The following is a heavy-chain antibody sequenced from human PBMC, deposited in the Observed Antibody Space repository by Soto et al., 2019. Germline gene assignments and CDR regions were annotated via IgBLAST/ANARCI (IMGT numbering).Heavy chain of an antibody. Sequence: SETLSLTCTVSDGSISSSSYYWGWIRQPPGKGLEWIGSIYYSGSTYYNPSLKSRVTISVDTSKNQFSLKLSSVTAADTAVYYCAEESYSSGYPNDAFDIWGQGTMVTVSS. V-gene: IGHV4-39*01. D-gene: IGHD6-19*01. CDR2: IYYSGST. CDR3: AEESYSSGYPNDAFDI. J-gene: IGHJ3*02. CDR1: DGSISSSSYY.